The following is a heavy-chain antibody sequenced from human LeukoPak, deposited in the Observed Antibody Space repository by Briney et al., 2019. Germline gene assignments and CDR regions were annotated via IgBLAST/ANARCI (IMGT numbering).Heavy chain of an antibody. V-gene: IGHV4-59*01. CDR1: GGSISSYY. CDR2: IHYSGST. J-gene: IGHJ4*02. CDR3: AREGYCTTTSCSYEFDY. D-gene: IGHD2-2*01. Sequence: PSETLSLTCTVSGGSISSYYWSWIRQPPGKGLEWIGYIHYSGSTNYNPSLRSRVTVSVDTPKNQFSLKLSSVTAADTAVYYCAREGYCTTTSCSYEFDYWGQGTLVTVSS.